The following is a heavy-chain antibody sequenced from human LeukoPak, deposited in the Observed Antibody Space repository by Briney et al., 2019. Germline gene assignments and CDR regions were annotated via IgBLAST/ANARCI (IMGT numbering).Heavy chain of an antibody. CDR1: GDTVSSSGAA. CDR3: ARGFFPVAMDV. J-gene: IGHJ6*02. CDR2: TYYRSKWYY. Sequence: SQTLSLTCAISGDTVSSSGAAHNWIRQSPSRGLEWLGRTYYRSKWYYEYAVSVKSRIIINSDTSKNQFSLQFNSVAPEDTAVYYCARGFFPVAMDVWGQGTTVTVSS. V-gene: IGHV6-1*01. D-gene: IGHD2/OR15-2a*01.